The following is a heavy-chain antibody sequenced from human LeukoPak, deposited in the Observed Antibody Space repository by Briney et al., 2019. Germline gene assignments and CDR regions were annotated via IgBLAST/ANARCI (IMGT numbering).Heavy chain of an antibody. CDR2: INHRGST. Sequence: SETLSLTCVVYGGPFSGYYWSWIRQPPGKGLEWIGEINHRGSTNYNPSLKSRVTMSIDTSKNQFSLKLSSITAADTAVYYCARDAKYYYGSRTYFFFEYWGQGTLLTVSS. CDR1: GGPFSGYY. CDR3: ARDAKYYYGSRTYFFFEY. V-gene: IGHV4-34*01. D-gene: IGHD3-10*01. J-gene: IGHJ4*02.